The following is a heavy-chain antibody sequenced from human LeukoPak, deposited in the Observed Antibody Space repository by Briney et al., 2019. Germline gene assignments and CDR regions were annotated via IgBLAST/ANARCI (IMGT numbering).Heavy chain of an antibody. D-gene: IGHD4-23*01. J-gene: IGHJ4*02. Sequence: ASVKVSCKASGGTFSSYAISWVRQAPGQGLEWMGGIIPIFGTANYAQKFQGRVTITTDESTSTAYMELSSLRSEDTAVYYCARGGNYGGNPGALDYWGQGTLVTVSS. CDR3: ARGGNYGGNPGALDY. V-gene: IGHV1-69*05. CDR1: GGTFSSYA. CDR2: IIPIFGTA.